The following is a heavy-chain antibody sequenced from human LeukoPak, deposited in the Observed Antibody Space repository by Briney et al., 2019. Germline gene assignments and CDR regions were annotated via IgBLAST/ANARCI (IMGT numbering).Heavy chain of an antibody. CDR2: INHSGST. D-gene: IGHD6-19*01. CDR3: ARDGVAVAGDAFDI. Sequence: PSETPSLTCAVYGGSFSGYYWSWIRQPPGKGLEWIGEINHSGSTNYNPSLKSRVTISVDTSKNQFSLKLSSVTAADTAVYYCARDGVAVAGDAFDIWGQGTMVTVSS. CDR1: GGSFSGYY. V-gene: IGHV4-34*01. J-gene: IGHJ3*02.